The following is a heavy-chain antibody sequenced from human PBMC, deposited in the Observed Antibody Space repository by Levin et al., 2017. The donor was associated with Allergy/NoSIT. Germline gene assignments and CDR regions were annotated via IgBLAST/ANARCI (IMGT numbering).Heavy chain of an antibody. CDR3: AKDYDILTGYGNDAFDI. J-gene: IGHJ3*02. CDR2: ISGSGGST. D-gene: IGHD3-9*01. CDR1: GFTFSSYA. V-gene: IGHV3-23*01. Sequence: GGSLRLSCAASGFTFSSYAMSWVRQAPGKGLEWVSAISGSGGSTYYADSVKGRFTISRDNSKNTLYLQMNSLRAEDTAVYYCAKDYDILTGYGNDAFDIWGQGTMVTVSS.